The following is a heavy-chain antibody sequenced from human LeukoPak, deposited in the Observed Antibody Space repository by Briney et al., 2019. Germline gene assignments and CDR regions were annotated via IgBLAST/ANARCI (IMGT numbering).Heavy chain of an antibody. CDR1: GLTFSSYV. CDR2: ISGSGYNT. D-gene: IGHD1-7*01. V-gene: IGHV3-23*01. CDR3: AKGGELLGYFDS. Sequence: GGSLRLSCAASGLTFSSYVMSWVRQAPGKGLEWVSGISGSGYNTFYADSMKGRFIISRDESKNTVSLLMNAQRAEDTAIYYCAKGGELLGYFDSWGQGTLVTVSS. J-gene: IGHJ4*02.